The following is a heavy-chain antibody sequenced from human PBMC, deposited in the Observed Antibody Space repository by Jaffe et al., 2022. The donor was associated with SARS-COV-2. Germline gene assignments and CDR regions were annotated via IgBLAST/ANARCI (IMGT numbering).Heavy chain of an antibody. V-gene: IGHV4-38-2*02. J-gene: IGHJ6*03. Sequence: QVQLQESGPGLVKSSETLSLTCTVSGYSISSGYYWGWIRQPPGKGLEWIGGIYHIGSTYYNPSLKSRVTISVDTSKNQFSLKLSSVTAADTAVYYCAREGAVAGPNSYMDVWGKGTTVTVSS. CDR2: IYHIGST. CDR3: AREGAVAGPNSYMDV. CDR1: GYSISSGYY. D-gene: IGHD6-19*01.